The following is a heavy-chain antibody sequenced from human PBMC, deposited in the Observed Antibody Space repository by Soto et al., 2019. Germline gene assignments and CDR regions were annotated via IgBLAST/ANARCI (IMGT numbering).Heavy chain of an antibody. CDR3: ARGAGGNFYFDY. CDR2: VYYSGST. CDR1: GGSINRGGYY. V-gene: IGHV4-31*03. D-gene: IGHD2-21*02. J-gene: IGHJ4*02. Sequence: QVQLQESGPGLGKPSQTLSLTCTVSGGSINRGGYYWTWIRQHPGKGLEWIGSVYYSGSTNYNPSLKSRVTISVDTSNNQFSLKLSSVSAADTAVYYCARGAGGNFYFDYWGQVTLVTVSS.